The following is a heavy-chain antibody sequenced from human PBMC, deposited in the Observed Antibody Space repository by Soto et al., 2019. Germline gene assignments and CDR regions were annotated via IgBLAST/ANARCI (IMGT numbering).Heavy chain of an antibody. CDR2: VYFSATT. CDR1: GGSISSSTYY. D-gene: IGHD6-19*01. CDR3: ARHGLSSSGWTAAGFDY. V-gene: IGHV4-39*01. Sequence: PSETLSLTCTVSGGSISSSTYYWGWIRQPPGKGLEWIGSVYFSATTYYNPSLKSRLTFSEDTSKNLFSLKLSSVTAADTAVYYCARHGLSSSGWTAAGFDYWGQGIGVTVSS. J-gene: IGHJ4*02.